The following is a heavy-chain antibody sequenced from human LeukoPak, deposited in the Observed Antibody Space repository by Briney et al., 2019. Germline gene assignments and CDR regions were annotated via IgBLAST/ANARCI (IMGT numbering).Heavy chain of an antibody. CDR2: IYNTGST. D-gene: IGHD1-1*01. CDR3: SWVDTTLSYKLDC. CDR1: GFTVSTNC. J-gene: IGHJ4*02. V-gene: IGHV3-53*04. Sequence: GGSLRLSCAASGFTVSTNCMIWVRQPPGKGLEWVSVIYNTGSTYNADSVKGRFTISRHNSKNTVYLQMNNLRAEDTAMYYCSWVDTTLSYKLDCWGQGSLVAVCS.